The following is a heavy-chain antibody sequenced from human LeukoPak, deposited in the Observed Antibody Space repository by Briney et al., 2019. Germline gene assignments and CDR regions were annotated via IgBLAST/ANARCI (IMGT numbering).Heavy chain of an antibody. J-gene: IGHJ4*02. D-gene: IGHD3-22*01. CDR2: INPNSGGT. V-gene: IGHV1-2*02. CDR1: GYTFTGYY. Sequence: VASVKVSCKASGYTFTGYYMHWVRQAPGQGLEWMGWINPNSGGTNYAQKFQGRVTMTRDTSISTAYMELSRLRSDDTAVYYCARGQTGDYYDSSAPGGYWGQGTLVTVSS. CDR3: ARGQTGDYYDSSAPGGY.